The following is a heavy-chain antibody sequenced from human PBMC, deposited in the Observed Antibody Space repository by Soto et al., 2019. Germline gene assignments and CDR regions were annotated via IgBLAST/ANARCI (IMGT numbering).Heavy chain of an antibody. Sequence: QLQLVQSGADVKKPGASVKVSCKASGYTFTRYYMHWVRQAPGQGLEWMGVIDPSAGSTTWAQRFKGRNAMTRDTSTSTVYMELSSLSSEDTAVYYCARSPVPTGTTLYYFDYWGQGTLVTVSS. D-gene: IGHD1-1*01. CDR1: GYTFTRYY. CDR2: IDPSAGST. J-gene: IGHJ4*02. V-gene: IGHV1-46*01. CDR3: ARSPVPTGTTLYYFDY.